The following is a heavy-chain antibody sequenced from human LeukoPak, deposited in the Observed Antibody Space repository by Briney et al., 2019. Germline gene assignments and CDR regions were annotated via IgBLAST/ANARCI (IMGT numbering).Heavy chain of an antibody. D-gene: IGHD3-3*01. CDR2: MNPNSGNT. Sequence: GASVKVSCKASGYTFTSYDINWVRQATGQGLEWMGWMNPNSGNTGYAQKFQGRVTMTRNTSISTAYMELSSLRSEDTAVYYCARRAVFWSGYYTDYYYYYMDVWGQGTTVTVSS. J-gene: IGHJ6*03. CDR1: GYTFTSYD. V-gene: IGHV1-8*01. CDR3: ARRAVFWSGYYTDYYYYYMDV.